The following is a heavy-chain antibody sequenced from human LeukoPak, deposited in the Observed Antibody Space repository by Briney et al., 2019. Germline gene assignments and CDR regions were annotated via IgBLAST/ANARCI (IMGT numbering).Heavy chain of an antibody. CDR1: GFTFDDYA. CDR2: ISWNSGSI. CDR3: AKAIRSDFWSGYYFDY. D-gene: IGHD3-3*01. V-gene: IGHV3-9*03. Sequence: GRSLTLSCAASGFTFDDYAMHWVRQAPGKGLEWVSGISWNSGSIGYADSVKGRLTISRDNAKNSLYLQMNSLRAEDMALYYCAKAIRSDFWSGYYFDYWGQGTLVTVSS. J-gene: IGHJ4*02.